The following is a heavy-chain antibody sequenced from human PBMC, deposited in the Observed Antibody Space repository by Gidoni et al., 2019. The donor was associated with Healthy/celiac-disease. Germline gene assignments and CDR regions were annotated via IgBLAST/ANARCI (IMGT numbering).Heavy chain of an antibody. CDR2: IIPIFGTA. CDR3: AREGADYYDSSGYYSGAFDI. Sequence: QVQLVQSGEEVKKPGSSVKGSGKASGGTCSSYAISWVRQASGQGLEWMGGIIPIFGTANYAQKFQGRVTITADESTSTAYMELSSLRSEDTAVYYCAREGADYYDSSGYYSGAFDIWGQGTMVTVSS. CDR1: GGTCSSYA. D-gene: IGHD3-22*01. V-gene: IGHV1-69*01. J-gene: IGHJ3*02.